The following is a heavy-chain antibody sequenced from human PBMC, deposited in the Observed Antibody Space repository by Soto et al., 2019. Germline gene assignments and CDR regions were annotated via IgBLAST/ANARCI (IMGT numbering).Heavy chain of an antibody. CDR1: GFAFSNYG. J-gene: IGHJ4*01. D-gene: IGHD6-13*01. V-gene: IGHV3-30*18. Sequence: QVQLVESGGGVVQPGRSLRLYCAASGFAFSNYGIHWVRQAPGKGLQWVAFISYDGSKKYYADSVKGRFPITRDNSKNTVYLQMNSMTADDPAVYYWAKGRYCSYFDHWGHGTLVTVSS. CDR3: AKGRYCSYFDH. CDR2: ISYDGSKK.